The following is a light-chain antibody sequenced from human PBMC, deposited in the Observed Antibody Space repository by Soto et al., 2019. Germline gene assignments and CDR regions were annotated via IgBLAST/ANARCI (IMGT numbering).Light chain of an antibody. J-gene: IGKJ2*01. CDR1: QSVSNNY. CDR3: QQYGSSPPYT. Sequence: VLTQSPGTLSLSPGERASLSCRASQSVSNNYLAWYQQKPGQSPKLLIFGSSDKATGIPDRFGGSGSWTDFTIIISSLEPDDFVVYYCQQYGSSPPYTFGQGTKLEIK. V-gene: IGKV3-20*01. CDR2: GSS.